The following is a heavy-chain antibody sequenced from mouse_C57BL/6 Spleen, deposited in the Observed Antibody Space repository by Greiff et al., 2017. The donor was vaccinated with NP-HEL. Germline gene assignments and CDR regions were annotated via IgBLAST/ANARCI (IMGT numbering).Heavy chain of an antibody. D-gene: IGHD4-1*01. V-gene: IGHV5-4*01. CDR1: GFTFSSYA. CDR3: ARDRTGTADY. CDR2: ISDGGSYT. J-gene: IGHJ4*01. Sequence: EVQRVESGGGLVKPGGSLKLSCAASGFTFSSYAMSWVRQTPEKRLEWVATISDGGSYTYYPDNVKGRFTISRDNAKNNLYLQMSHLKSEDTAMYYCARDRTGTADYWGQGTSVTVSS.